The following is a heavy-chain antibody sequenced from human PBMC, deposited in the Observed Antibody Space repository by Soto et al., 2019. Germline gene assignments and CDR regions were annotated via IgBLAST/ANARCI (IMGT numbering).Heavy chain of an antibody. Sequence: PWETLSLTCTVSGGSISSYYWSWIRQPPGKGLEWIGYIYYSGSTNYNPSLKSRVTISVDTSKNQFSLKLSSVTAADTAVYYCARDRLYSGSPEVYGKDVWGQGTTVTVSS. J-gene: IGHJ6*02. CDR2: IYYSGST. D-gene: IGHD1-26*01. V-gene: IGHV4-59*01. CDR3: ARDRLYSGSPEVYGKDV. CDR1: GGSISSYY.